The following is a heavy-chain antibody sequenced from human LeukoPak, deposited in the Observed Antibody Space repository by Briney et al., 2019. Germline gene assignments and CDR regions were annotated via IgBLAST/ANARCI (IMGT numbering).Heavy chain of an antibody. CDR1: GGSISSGDYY. CDR2: IYYSGST. Sequence: SQTLSLTCTVSGGSISSGDYYWSWIRQPPGKGLEWIGYIYYSGSTYYNPSLKSRVTISVDTSKNQFSLKLSSVTAADTAVYYCARLLLWFGESPFDYWGQGTLVTVSS. D-gene: IGHD3-10*01. V-gene: IGHV4-30-4*01. CDR3: ARLLLWFGESPFDY. J-gene: IGHJ4*02.